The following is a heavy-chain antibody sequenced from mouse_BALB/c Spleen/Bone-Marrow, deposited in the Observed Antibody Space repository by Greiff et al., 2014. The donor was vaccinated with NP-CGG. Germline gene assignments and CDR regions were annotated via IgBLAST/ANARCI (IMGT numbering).Heavy chain of an antibody. CDR1: GFTFTDYY. CDR3: ARDINYDIYWYFDV. CDR2: SRNKANGYTT. V-gene: IGHV7-3*02. Sequence: EVQGVESGGGLAQPGGSLRLSCATSGFTFTDYYMSWVRQPPGKALEWLGFSRNKANGYTTEYSASVKGRFTISRDNSQSILYLQMNTRRAEDSATYYCARDINYDIYWYFDVWGAGTTVTVSS. D-gene: IGHD2-4*01. J-gene: IGHJ1*01.